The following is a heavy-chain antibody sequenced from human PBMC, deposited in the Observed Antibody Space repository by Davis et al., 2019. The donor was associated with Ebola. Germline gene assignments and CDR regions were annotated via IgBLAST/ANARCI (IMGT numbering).Heavy chain of an antibody. V-gene: IGHV3-74*01. CDR1: GFTLSNYW. CDR2: TNIDGSET. CDR3: AKDFGGPVDN. D-gene: IGHD3-3*01. J-gene: IGHJ4*02. Sequence: PGGSLRLSCAASGFTLSNYWMHWVRQAPGKGLVWVSRTNIDGSETSYADSVKGRFSISRDTAKNTLFLQMNSLRVEDTAVYYCAKDFGGPVDNWGQGTLVTVSS.